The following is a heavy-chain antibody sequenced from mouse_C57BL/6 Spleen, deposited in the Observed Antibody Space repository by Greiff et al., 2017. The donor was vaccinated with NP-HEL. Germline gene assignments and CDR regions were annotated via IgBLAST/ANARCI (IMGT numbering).Heavy chain of an antibody. CDR3: TLYYGSSSRYFDV. Sequence: EVQLQQSGAELVRPGASVKLSCTASGFNIKDYYMHWVKQRPEQGLEWIGRIDPEDGDTEYAPKFPGKATMTADTSSNTAYLQLSSLTSEDTAVYYCTLYYGSSSRYFDVWGTGTTVTVSS. CDR1: GFNIKDYY. D-gene: IGHD1-1*01. CDR2: IDPEDGDT. V-gene: IGHV14-1*01. J-gene: IGHJ1*03.